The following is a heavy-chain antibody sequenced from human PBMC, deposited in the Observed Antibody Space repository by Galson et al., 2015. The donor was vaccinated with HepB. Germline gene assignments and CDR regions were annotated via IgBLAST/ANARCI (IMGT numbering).Heavy chain of an antibody. CDR3: AAGGTMSSGWYRDDAFDI. Sequence: SVKVSCKASGFTFTSSAMQWVRQARGQRLEWIGWIVVGSGNTNYAQKFQERVTITRDMSTSTAYMELSSLRSEDTAVYYCAAGGTMSSGWYRDDAFDIWGQGTMVTVSS. D-gene: IGHD6-19*01. CDR2: IVVGSGNT. V-gene: IGHV1-58*02. J-gene: IGHJ3*02. CDR1: GFTFTSSA.